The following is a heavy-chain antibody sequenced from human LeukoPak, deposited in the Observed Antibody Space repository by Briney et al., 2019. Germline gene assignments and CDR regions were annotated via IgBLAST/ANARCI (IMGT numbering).Heavy chain of an antibody. Sequence: GGSLRLSCAASGFTFSSYAMSWVRQAPGKGLEWVSAIRGSGGSTYYADSVKGRFTISRDNSKNTLYLQMNSLRAEDTAVYYCAKEFQGRYFDWLLQPLYFDYWGQGTLVTVSS. J-gene: IGHJ4*02. V-gene: IGHV3-23*01. CDR2: IRGSGGST. CDR1: GFTFSSYA. D-gene: IGHD3-9*01. CDR3: AKEFQGRYFDWLLQPLYFDY.